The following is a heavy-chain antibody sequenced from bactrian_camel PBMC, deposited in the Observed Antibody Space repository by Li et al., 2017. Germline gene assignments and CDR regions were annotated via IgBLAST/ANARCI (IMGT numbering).Heavy chain of an antibody. CDR1: GYTLDTFC. Sequence: VQLVESGGGSVRAGGSLRLACAVSGYTLDTFCMGWFRRGPGRSREGVADIDSGERTTYAESVQGRFAISRENTNDTVYLQMDNLKSEDTALYYCAPFSRGVNWYTANDYGMALWGRGTQVTVS. D-gene: IGHD3*01. J-gene: IGHJ7*01. CDR2: IDSGERT. V-gene: IGHV3S53*01.